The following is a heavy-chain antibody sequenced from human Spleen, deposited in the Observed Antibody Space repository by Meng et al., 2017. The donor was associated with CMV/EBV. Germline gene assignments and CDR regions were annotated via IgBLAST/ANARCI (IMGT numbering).Heavy chain of an antibody. Sequence: YYWRWIRQTQGKGLEWNGKINHYGSTDYNPSLKSRVNITVDTYKKQLSLRLSSVTAADTDVYYCARGVTGTTRGSSSSWTYLYYFDYWGQGTLVTVSS. D-gene: IGHD1-7*01. J-gene: IGHJ4*02. CDR2: INHYGST. CDR3: ARGVTGTTRGSSSSWTYLYYFDY. V-gene: IGHV4-34*01. CDR1: YY.